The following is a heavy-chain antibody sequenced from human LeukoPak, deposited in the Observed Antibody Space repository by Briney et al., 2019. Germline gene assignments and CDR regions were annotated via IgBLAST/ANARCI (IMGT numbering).Heavy chain of an antibody. CDR3: ARRSSSSWHDY. CDR2: ISGSGDTT. V-gene: IGHV3-23*01. J-gene: IGHJ4*02. CDR1: GFTFSSYS. Sequence: PGGSLRLSCAASGFTFSSYSMRWVRQAPGKGLEWVSAISGSGDTTYYADSVKGRFATSRDNSKNSLFLLMNSLRAEDTALYYCARRSSSSWHDYWGQGTLVTVSS. D-gene: IGHD6-13*01.